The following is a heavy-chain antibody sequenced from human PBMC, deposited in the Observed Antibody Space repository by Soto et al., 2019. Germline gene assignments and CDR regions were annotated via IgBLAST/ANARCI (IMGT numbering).Heavy chain of an antibody. Sequence: PSETLSLTCAVSGYSISSGYYWGGIRQPPGKVLEWIGGIYHSGSTYYNPSLKSRVTISVDTSKNQFSLKLSSVTAADTAVYYCARLAVAGTSTTEVWYYYYGMEVWGQGTTVT. J-gene: IGHJ6*02. CDR3: ARLAVAGTSTTEVWYYYYGMEV. D-gene: IGHD6-19*01. V-gene: IGHV4-38-2*01. CDR1: GYSISSGYY. CDR2: IYHSGST.